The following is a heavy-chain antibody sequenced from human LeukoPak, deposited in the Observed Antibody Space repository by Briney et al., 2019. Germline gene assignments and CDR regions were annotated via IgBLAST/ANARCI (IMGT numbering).Heavy chain of an antibody. Sequence: ESGPTLVKPTQTLTLTCTFSGFSLSTSGVGVGWIRQPPGKALEWLTVNHWNDADHSNPSLKNRLTITEDASKNQVVLTLTNVDPVDTATYYCAHRLVGVGLDYWGQGILVTVSS. CDR2: NHWNDAD. J-gene: IGHJ4*02. V-gene: IGHV2-5*01. CDR3: AHRLVGVGLDY. CDR1: GFSLSTSGVG. D-gene: IGHD3-10*01.